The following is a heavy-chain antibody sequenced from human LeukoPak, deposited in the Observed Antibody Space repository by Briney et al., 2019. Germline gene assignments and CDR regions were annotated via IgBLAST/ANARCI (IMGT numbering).Heavy chain of an antibody. CDR3: ARGIPGQLGYYFDY. CDR2: IIPIFGTA. V-gene: IGHV1-69*05. J-gene: IGHJ4*02. Sequence: GASVKVSCKASGYTFTSYYMHWVRQAPGQGLEWMGGIIPIFGTANYAQKFQGRVTITTDESTSTAYMELSSLRSEDTAVYYCARGIPGQLGYYFDYWGQGTLVTVSS. D-gene: IGHD6-6*01. CDR1: GYTFTSYY.